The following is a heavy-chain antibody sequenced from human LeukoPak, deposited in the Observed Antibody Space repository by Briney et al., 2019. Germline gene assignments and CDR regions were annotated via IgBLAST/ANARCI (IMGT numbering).Heavy chain of an antibody. CDR3: ARGGCSGGSCYSDY. CDR2: IYYSGST. D-gene: IGHD2-15*01. Sequence: PSGTLSLTCTVSGGSISSGDYYWSWIRQPPGKGLEWIGYIYYSGSTYYNPSLKSRVTISVDTSKNQFSLKLSSVTAADTAVYYCARGGCSGGSCYSDYWGQGTLVTVSS. V-gene: IGHV4-30-4*01. CDR1: GGSISSGDYY. J-gene: IGHJ4*02.